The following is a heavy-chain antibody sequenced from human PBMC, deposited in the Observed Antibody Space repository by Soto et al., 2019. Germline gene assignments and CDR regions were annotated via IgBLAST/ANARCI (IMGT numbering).Heavy chain of an antibody. D-gene: IGHD1-26*01. V-gene: IGHV3-30*18. Sequence: GGSLRLSCAASGFTFSSYGMHWVRQAPGKGLEWVAVISYDGSNKYYADSVKGRFTISRDNSKNTLYLQMNSLRAEDTAVYYCAKELGDGELRYFDYWGQGTLVTVSS. J-gene: IGHJ4*02. CDR3: AKELGDGELRYFDY. CDR2: ISYDGSNK. CDR1: GFTFSSYG.